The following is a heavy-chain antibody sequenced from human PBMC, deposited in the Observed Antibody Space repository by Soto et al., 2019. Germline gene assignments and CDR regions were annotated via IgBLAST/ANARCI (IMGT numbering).Heavy chain of an antibody. J-gene: IGHJ6*03. V-gene: IGHV1-2*04. CDR2: INPNSGGT. CDR3: ARGVGQQLVSDYMDV. D-gene: IGHD6-13*01. Sequence: ASVKVSCKASGYTFTGYYMHWVRQAPGQGLEWMGWINPNSGGTNYAQKFQGWVTMTRDTSISTAYMELSRLRSDDTAVYYCARGVGQQLVSDYMDVCGKGTTVTVSS. CDR1: GYTFTGYY.